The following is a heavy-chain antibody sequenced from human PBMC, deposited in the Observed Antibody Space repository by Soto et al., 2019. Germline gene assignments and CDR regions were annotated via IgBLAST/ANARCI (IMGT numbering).Heavy chain of an antibody. V-gene: IGHV4-59*08. Sequence: SETLSLTCTVSGGSISSYYWSWIRQRPGKGLEWIGYIYYSGSTNYNPSLKSRVTISVDTSKNQFSLKLSSVTAADTAVYYCARRGSDCSGGSCYPGWFDPWGQGTLVTVSS. CDR3: ARRGSDCSGGSCYPGWFDP. CDR1: GGSISSYY. CDR2: IYYSGST. D-gene: IGHD2-15*01. J-gene: IGHJ5*02.